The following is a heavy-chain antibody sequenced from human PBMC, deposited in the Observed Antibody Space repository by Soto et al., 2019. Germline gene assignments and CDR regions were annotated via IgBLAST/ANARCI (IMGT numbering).Heavy chain of an antibody. D-gene: IGHD3-22*01. V-gene: IGHV1-69*01. CDR1: GGTFSSYA. CDR2: IIPIFGTA. J-gene: IGHJ6*02. CDR3: ARPLVGDRYFKLNYYDSHLGMDV. Sequence: QVQLVQSGAEVKKPGSSVKVSCKASGGTFSSYAISWVRQAPGQGLEWMGGIIPIFGTANYAQKFQGRVTITADESTSTAYMELSSLRSEDTAVYYCARPLVGDRYFKLNYYDSHLGMDVWGQGTTVTVSS.